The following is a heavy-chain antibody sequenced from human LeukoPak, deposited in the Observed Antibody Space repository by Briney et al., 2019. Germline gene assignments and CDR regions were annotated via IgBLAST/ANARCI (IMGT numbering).Heavy chain of an antibody. CDR2: IFYTGNT. J-gene: IGHJ3*02. CDR1: DGSISSSNYY. V-gene: IGHV4-39*02. CDR3: ARDSGVRKLLWFGELSYYDAFDI. Sequence: SETLSLTCTVSDGSISSSNYYWAWIRQPPWKGLEWIANIFYTGNTYYNPSLKSRVTISIDTSKNQFSLRLNSVTATDTAVYYCARDSGVRKLLWFGELSYYDAFDIWGQGTMVTVSS. D-gene: IGHD3-10*01.